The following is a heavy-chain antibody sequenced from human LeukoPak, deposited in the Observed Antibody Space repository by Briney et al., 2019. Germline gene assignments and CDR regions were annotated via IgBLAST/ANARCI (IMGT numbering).Heavy chain of an antibody. CDR3: AKDKGASGSNFDY. D-gene: IGHD1-26*01. Sequence: GGSLRLSCAASGFTFDDYATHWVRHAPGKGLEWVSGISWNSGSIGYADSVKGRFTISRDNAKNSLYLQMNSLRAEDTALYYCAKDKGASGSNFDYWGQGTLVTVSS. CDR1: GFTFDDYA. J-gene: IGHJ4*02. CDR2: ISWNSGSI. V-gene: IGHV3-9*01.